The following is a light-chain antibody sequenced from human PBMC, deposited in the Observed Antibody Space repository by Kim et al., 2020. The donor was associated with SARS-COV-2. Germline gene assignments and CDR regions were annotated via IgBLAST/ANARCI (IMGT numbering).Light chain of an antibody. Sequence: VSPGETAPLSCSANHNINNNLAWYQQKPGQAPRLLIFVASSRATGVPARFSGSGSGTEFTLTISSLQPEDFVVYFCQQYNEWPLTFGGGTKVDIK. CDR3: QQYNEWPLT. CDR1: HNINNN. CDR2: VAS. J-gene: IGKJ4*01. V-gene: IGKV3-15*01.